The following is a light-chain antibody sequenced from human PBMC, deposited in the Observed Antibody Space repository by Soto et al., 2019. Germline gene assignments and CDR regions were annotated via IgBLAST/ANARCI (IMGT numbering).Light chain of an antibody. CDR1: QSISSY. CDR2: AAT. Sequence: DIQMTQSPSSLSASVGDRVTITCRASQSISSYLNWYQQKPGKAPKLLIYAATALQSGAPYRFAATATGTDFTLTIMSLQPEDSGTYYCQQSYTSVQTFGQGTKVDIK. J-gene: IGKJ2*01. CDR3: QQSYTSVQT. V-gene: IGKV1-39*01.